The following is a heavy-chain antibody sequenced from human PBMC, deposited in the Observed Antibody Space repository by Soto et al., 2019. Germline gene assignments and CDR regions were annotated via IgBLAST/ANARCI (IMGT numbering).Heavy chain of an antibody. V-gene: IGHV4-4*07. CDR2: IYTSGST. CDR3: ARGYYYGSGSYYLDYYYYGMDV. D-gene: IGHD3-10*01. CDR1: GGSISSYY. Sequence: SETLSLTCTVSGGSISSYYWSWIRQPAGKGLEWIGRIYTSGSTNYNPSLKSRVTMSVDTSKNQFSLKLSSVTAEDTDVYYCARGYYYGSGSYYLDYYYYGMDVWGQGTTVTVSS. J-gene: IGHJ6*02.